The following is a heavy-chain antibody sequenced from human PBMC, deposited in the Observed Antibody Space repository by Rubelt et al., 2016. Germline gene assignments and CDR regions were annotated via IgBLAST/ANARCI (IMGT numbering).Heavy chain of an antibody. CDR3: ATAWDGLGAFDI. CDR2: LKGDGGET. D-gene: IGHD1-26*01. Sequence: EVQLVESGGGLVQPGGSLRLSCAASGFDLSNYWMSWVRKAPGNGLEWVATLKGDGGETYYVDSVKGRFAIPRDNPKKSLYLQMNSLRAEDTALYYCATAWDGLGAFDIWGQGTMVTVSS. CDR1: GFDLSNYW. J-gene: IGHJ3*02. V-gene: IGHV3-7*01.